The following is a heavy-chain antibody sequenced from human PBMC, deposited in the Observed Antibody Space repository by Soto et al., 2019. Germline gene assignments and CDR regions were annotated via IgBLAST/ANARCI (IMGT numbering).Heavy chain of an antibody. Sequence: QVQLVESGGGVVQPGRSLRLSCAASGFTTNFGMHWVRQAPGKGLEWVALIWYDGSNESYADSVKDRFTISRDNSKNTVYMQMNCMRAEDTAVYYCARSNWLIPAAQAGDFDIWGQGRMVTVSS. V-gene: IGHV3-33*01. CDR1: GFTTNFG. J-gene: IGHJ3*02. CDR2: IWYDGSNE. CDR3: ARSNWLIPAAQAGDFDI. D-gene: IGHD2-2*01.